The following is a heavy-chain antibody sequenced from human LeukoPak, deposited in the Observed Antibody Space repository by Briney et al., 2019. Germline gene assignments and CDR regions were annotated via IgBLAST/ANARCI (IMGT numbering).Heavy chain of an antibody. Sequence: SQTLSLTCTVSGGSISTGGYYWTWIRQHPGKGLEWIGYIYNSGTTYYNPSLESRVTISGDTSKNQFSLKLNSVTAADTAVYYCARTAGWSYGFDYWGQGTLVTVSS. V-gene: IGHV4-31*03. D-gene: IGHD5-18*01. CDR1: GGSISTGGYY. CDR2: IYNSGTT. CDR3: ARTAGWSYGFDY. J-gene: IGHJ4*02.